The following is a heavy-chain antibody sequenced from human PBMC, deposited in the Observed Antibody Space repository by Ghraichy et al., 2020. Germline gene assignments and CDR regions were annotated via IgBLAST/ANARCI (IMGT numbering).Heavy chain of an antibody. V-gene: IGHV3-30*04. Sequence: GGSLRLSCAASGFTFRTYAMHWVRQAPGKGLEWVVAVSYDGNNKYYADSVKGRFIIFRDNSKNTLYLQMYSLRPEDTAVYYCAREAVGAIYFDSWGQGTLVTVSS. CDR3: AREAVGAIYFDS. J-gene: IGHJ4*02. CDR1: GFTFRTYA. CDR2: VSYDGNNK. D-gene: IGHD1-26*01.